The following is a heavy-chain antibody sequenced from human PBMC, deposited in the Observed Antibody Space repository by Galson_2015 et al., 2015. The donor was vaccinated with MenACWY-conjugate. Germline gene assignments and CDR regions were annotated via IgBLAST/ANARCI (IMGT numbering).Heavy chain of an antibody. Sequence: SLRLSCAASGFTFDAYGMSWVRQAPGKGLEWVSVINWNGVSTDYADSVKGRFTISRDNAKKSLYLEMTSLRGDDTALYYCARDRATVTNYYYSGMDVWGQGTTVTVSS. CDR1: GFTFDAYG. J-gene: IGHJ6*02. CDR2: INWNGVST. D-gene: IGHD4-17*01. CDR3: ARDRATVTNYYYSGMDV. V-gene: IGHV3-20*04.